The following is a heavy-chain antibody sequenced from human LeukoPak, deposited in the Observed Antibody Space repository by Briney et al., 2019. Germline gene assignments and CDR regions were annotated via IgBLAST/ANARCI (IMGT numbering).Heavy chain of an antibody. CDR3: ARGLVDGIAAAALTG. Sequence: PGGSLRLSCAASGFTFSVYSMNWVRQAPGKGLEWVSSISSSGNYIYYADSVKGRFTISRDNAKNSLYLQMNSLRAEDTAVYYCARGLVDGIAAAALTGWGQGTLVTVSS. CDR2: ISSSGNYI. D-gene: IGHD6-13*01. J-gene: IGHJ4*02. CDR1: GFTFSVYS. V-gene: IGHV3-21*01.